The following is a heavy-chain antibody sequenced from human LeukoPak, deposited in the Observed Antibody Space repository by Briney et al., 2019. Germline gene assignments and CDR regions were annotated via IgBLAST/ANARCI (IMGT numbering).Heavy chain of an antibody. V-gene: IGHV4-59*08. D-gene: IGHD3-3*01. Sequence: PETLSLTCTVSGGSISSYYWSWIRQPPGKGLDGMGFIYYSGSTNYSPSLKSRVTISVDTSKNQFSLKLTSVTAADTAVYYCARGPYDFWSGYPLGFDHWGQGTLVTVSS. CDR2: IYYSGST. CDR3: ARGPYDFWSGYPLGFDH. J-gene: IGHJ4*02. CDR1: GGSISSYY.